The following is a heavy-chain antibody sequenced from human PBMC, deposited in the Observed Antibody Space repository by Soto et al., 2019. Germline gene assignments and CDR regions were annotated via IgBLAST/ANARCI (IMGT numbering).Heavy chain of an antibody. CDR2: VTGSGTTT. D-gene: IGHD3-22*01. CDR1: GFTFSSYA. V-gene: IGHV3-23*01. J-gene: IGHJ5*02. Sequence: EVQLLESGGGSVQPGGSLRLSCEASGFTFSSYAMTWVRQASGKGLEWVSSVTGSGTTTFYADSVKGRFTISRDNSKNTLYLEMSGLRAEDTAVYYCAKDLSSGVLRNWFDPWGQGTLVTVSS. CDR3: AKDLSSGVLRNWFDP.